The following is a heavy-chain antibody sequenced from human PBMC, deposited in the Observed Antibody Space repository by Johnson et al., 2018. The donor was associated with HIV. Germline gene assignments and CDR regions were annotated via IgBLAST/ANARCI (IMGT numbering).Heavy chain of an antibody. Sequence: QVQLVESGGGVVQPGRSLRLSCAASGFTFSTYVMYWVRQAPGKGLEWVALISHDGSNKYYADSVRGRFTISRDNSKNTLYLQMNSLRAEDTAVYYCAKDLIAARRGCDAFDIWGQGTIVTVSS. V-gene: IGHV3-30*18. J-gene: IGHJ3*02. D-gene: IGHD6-6*01. CDR2: ISHDGSNK. CDR1: GFTFSTYV. CDR3: AKDLIAARRGCDAFDI.